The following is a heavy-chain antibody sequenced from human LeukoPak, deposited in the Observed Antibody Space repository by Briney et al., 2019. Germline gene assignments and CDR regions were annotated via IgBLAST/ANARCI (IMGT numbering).Heavy chain of an antibody. CDR3: ARDGAGTSGWFDP. CDR2: IYTSGNT. V-gene: IGHV4-4*07. D-gene: IGHD6-13*01. J-gene: IGHJ5*02. CDR1: GGSIRGYY. Sequence: PSETLSLTCTVSGGSIRGYYWSWIRQPAGKGLEWIGRIYTSGNTNYNPSLRSRVTMSLDTSKSQFSLKLSSVTAADTALYYCARDGAGTSGWFDPWGPGNLVTV.